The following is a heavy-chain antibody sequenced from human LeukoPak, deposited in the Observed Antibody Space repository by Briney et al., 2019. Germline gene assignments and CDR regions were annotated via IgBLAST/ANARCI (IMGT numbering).Heavy chain of an antibody. J-gene: IGHJ4*02. Sequence: AGGSLRLSCAASGFSFSHSYMSWIRQAPGNGLEWVSYISDSGDSMYYADSVKGRFTISRDNSKNTLYLQMNSLRAEDTAVYYCAKDSEYYYDSSGYYLDYWGQGTLVTVSS. CDR1: GFSFSHSY. CDR2: ISDSGDSM. CDR3: AKDSEYYYDSSGYYLDY. D-gene: IGHD3-22*01. V-gene: IGHV3-11*04.